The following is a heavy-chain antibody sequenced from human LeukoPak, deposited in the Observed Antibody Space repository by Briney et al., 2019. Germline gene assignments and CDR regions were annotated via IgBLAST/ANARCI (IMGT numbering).Heavy chain of an antibody. CDR1: GYTLTELS. J-gene: IGHJ4*02. Sequence: AASVKVSCKVSGYTLTELSMHWVRQAPGKGLEWMGGFDPEDGEAIYAQKFQGRVTMTEDTSTDTAYMELSSLRSEDTAVYYCAAVIFGEPTGGFDYWGQGTLVTVSS. CDR3: AAVIFGEPTGGFDY. V-gene: IGHV1-24*01. D-gene: IGHD3-10*02. CDR2: FDPEDGEA.